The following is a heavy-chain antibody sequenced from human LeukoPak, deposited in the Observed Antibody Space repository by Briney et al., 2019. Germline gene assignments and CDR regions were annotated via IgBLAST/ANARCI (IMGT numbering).Heavy chain of an antibody. Sequence: GASVKVSCKASGYTFTSYAMHWVRQAPGQRLEWMGWINAGNGNTKYSQKFQGRITITADESTSTAYMELSSLRSEDTAVYYCARDGGSTGYYYYGMDVWGQGTTVTVSS. V-gene: IGHV1-3*01. D-gene: IGHD2-2*01. J-gene: IGHJ6*02. CDR2: INAGNGNT. CDR1: GYTFTSYA. CDR3: ARDGGSTGYYYYGMDV.